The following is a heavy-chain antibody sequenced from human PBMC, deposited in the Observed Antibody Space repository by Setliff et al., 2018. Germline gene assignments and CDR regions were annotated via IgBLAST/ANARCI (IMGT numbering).Heavy chain of an antibody. J-gene: IGHJ4*02. CDR1: GVSIGSDDYY. Sequence: PSETLSLTCNVSGVSIGSDDYYWSWMRQPPGKGMEWIGHIFPSGTNFNPSFRSRVSMSADTFKNQYSLELTSLTAADTAVYYCARHATYYYGSGNLPFDSWGQGTLVTVSS. CDR2: IFPSGT. CDR3: ARHATYYYGSGNLPFDS. V-gene: IGHV4-61*08. D-gene: IGHD3-10*01.